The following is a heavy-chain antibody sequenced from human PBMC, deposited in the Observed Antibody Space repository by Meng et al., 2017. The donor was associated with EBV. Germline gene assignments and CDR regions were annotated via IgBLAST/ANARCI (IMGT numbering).Heavy chain of an antibody. CDR3: ARGVGTIFGVVIKNWFDP. V-gene: IGHV1-8*01. CDR1: GYTFTSYD. Sequence: QGRLGQFESEVNKPGASMKASCKAFGYTFTSYDINWVRQATGQGLEWMGWMNPNSGNTGYAQKFQGRVTMTRNTSISTAYMELSSLRSEDTAVYYCARGVGTIFGVVIKNWFDPWGQGTLVTVSS. CDR2: MNPNSGNT. D-gene: IGHD3-3*01. J-gene: IGHJ5*02.